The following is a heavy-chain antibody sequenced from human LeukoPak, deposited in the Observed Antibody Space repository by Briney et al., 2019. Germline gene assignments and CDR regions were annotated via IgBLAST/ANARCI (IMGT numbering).Heavy chain of an antibody. CDR1: GFTFSSSW. V-gene: IGHV3-7*01. D-gene: IGHD2-2*01. CDR3: ARSSRAIDF. J-gene: IGHJ4*02. Sequence: PGGSLRLSCAASGFTFSSSWMSWVRQAPGKGLEWVANIKEDGSKKYYVDSVKGRFTISRDNDKNSLYLQMNSLRADDTAVYYWARSSRAIDFWGQGTLVTVSS. CDR2: IKEDGSKK.